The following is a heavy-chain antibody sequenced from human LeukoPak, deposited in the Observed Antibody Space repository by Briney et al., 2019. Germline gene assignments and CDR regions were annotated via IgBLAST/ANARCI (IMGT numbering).Heavy chain of an antibody. CDR2: INAGNGNT. V-gene: IGHV1-3*01. CDR3: ARDAMVRGVTGWFDP. J-gene: IGHJ5*02. D-gene: IGHD3-10*01. CDR1: GYTFTSYA. Sequence: ASVKVSCKASGYTFTSYAMHWVRQAPGQRLEWMGWINAGNGNTKYSQKFQGRVTITRDTSASTAYMELSSLRSEDTAVYYCARDAMVRGVTGWFDPWGQGTLVTVSS.